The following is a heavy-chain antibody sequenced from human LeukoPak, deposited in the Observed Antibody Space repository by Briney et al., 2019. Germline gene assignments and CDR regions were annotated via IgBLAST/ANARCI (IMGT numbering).Heavy chain of an antibody. J-gene: IGHJ4*02. CDR2: VGGDEKT. V-gene: IGHV3-23*01. CDR3: AKDLSWWVTAYY. D-gene: IGHD2-21*02. CDR1: GFPFSGNA. Sequence: GGSLRLSCAASGFPFSGNAMSWVRKVPGRGLEWDSGVGGDEKTHYADFVRGRFTISRDNAKNTVFLQMNSLTVEDAAVYYCAKDLSWWVTAYYWGQGVLVTVSS.